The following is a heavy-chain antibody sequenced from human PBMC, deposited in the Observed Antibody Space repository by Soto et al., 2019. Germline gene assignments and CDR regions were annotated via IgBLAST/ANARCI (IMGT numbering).Heavy chain of an antibody. V-gene: IGHV3-48*03. CDR3: ARDPSYYDYVWGSYRYTDYFDY. CDR1: GFTFSSYE. CDR2: ISSSGSTI. Sequence: LRLSCAASGFTFSSYEMNWVRQAPGKGLEWVSYISSSGSTIYYADSVKGRFTISRDNAKNSLYLQMNSLRAEDTAVYYCARDPSYYDYVWGSYRYTDYFDYWGQGTLVTVSS. J-gene: IGHJ4*02. D-gene: IGHD3-16*02.